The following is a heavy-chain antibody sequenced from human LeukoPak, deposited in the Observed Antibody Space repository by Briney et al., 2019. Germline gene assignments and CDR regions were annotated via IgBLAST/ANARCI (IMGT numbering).Heavy chain of an antibody. V-gene: IGHV3-72*01. Sequence: GGSLRLSCAASGFTFSSYGMHWVRQAPGKGLEWVGRIRNKANSYTTEYAASVKGRFTISRDDSKNSLYLQMNSLKCEDTAVYYCAREWDSGSYYLGYFDYWGQGTLVTVSS. CDR3: AREWDSGSYYLGYFDY. J-gene: IGHJ4*02. CDR2: IRNKANSYTT. D-gene: IGHD1-26*01. CDR1: GFTFSSYG.